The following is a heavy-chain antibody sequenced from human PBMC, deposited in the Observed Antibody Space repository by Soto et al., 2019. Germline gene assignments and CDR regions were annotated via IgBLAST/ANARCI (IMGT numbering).Heavy chain of an antibody. CDR2: ISGSGGRT. D-gene: IGHD3-10*01. V-gene: IGHV3-23*01. Sequence: EVQLLDSGGGSVQPGGSLRLSCAASGFPFINYAMHWVRQAPGKGLEWVSAISGSGGRTYYGDSVKGRFTISRDNSKDTLDLHMNRLTAEDTAVYFCAKEGVRDSSISLYFFDQWGQGTLVTVSS. J-gene: IGHJ4*02. CDR3: AKEGVRDSSISLYFFDQ. CDR1: GFPFINYA.